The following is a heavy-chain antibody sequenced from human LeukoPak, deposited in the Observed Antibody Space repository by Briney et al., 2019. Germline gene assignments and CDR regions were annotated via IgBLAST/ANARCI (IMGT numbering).Heavy chain of an antibody. CDR2: IYHSGST. CDR1: GGSISSYS. Sequence: SETLSLTCTVSGGSISSYSWSWIRQPPGKGLEWIGYIYHSGSTYYNPSLKSRVTISVDRSKNQFSLKLSSVTAADTAVYYCARARSGWYYFDYWGQGTLVTVSS. J-gene: IGHJ4*02. CDR3: ARARSGWYYFDY. D-gene: IGHD6-19*01. V-gene: IGHV4-30-2*01.